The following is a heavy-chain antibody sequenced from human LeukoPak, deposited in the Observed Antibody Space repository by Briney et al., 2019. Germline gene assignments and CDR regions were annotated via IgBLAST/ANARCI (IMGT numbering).Heavy chain of an antibody. J-gene: IGHJ4*02. CDR2: IYSGGST. Sequence: GGSLRLSCAASGFTVSSNYMSWVRQAPGKGLEWVSVIYSGGSTYYADSVKGRFTISRDNSKNTLYLQMNSLKTEDTAVYYCTTAQGLELRAYWGQGTLVTVSS. CDR3: TTAQGLELRAY. CDR1: GFTVSSNY. D-gene: IGHD1-7*01. V-gene: IGHV3-66*01.